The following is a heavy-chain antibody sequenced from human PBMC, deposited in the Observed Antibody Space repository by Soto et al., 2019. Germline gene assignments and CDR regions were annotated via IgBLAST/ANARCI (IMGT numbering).Heavy chain of an antibody. Sequence: GGSLRLSCAASGFTFSDYTMNWVRQAPGKGLEWVSYISKSSGTKSYADSVKGRFTISRDNAKSSLFLQMNSLRDEDTALYYCARDLNWGFDYWGQGTLVTVSS. CDR2: ISKSSGTK. V-gene: IGHV3-48*02. J-gene: IGHJ4*02. CDR3: ARDLNWGFDY. D-gene: IGHD7-27*01. CDR1: GFTFSDYT.